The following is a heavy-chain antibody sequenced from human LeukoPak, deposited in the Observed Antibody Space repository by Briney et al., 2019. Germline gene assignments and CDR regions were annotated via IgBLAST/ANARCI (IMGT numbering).Heavy chain of an antibody. Sequence: GGSLRLSCAASGFTFSSYGMHWVRQAPGKGLEWVAVMWYDGSNKFYADSVKGRFTISRDNSNNTLYLQMNSLRAEDTAVYYCARDTENAFDIWGQGTLVTVSS. D-gene: IGHD4-17*01. CDR2: MWYDGSNK. CDR3: ARDTENAFDI. J-gene: IGHJ3*02. CDR1: GFTFSSYG. V-gene: IGHV3-33*01.